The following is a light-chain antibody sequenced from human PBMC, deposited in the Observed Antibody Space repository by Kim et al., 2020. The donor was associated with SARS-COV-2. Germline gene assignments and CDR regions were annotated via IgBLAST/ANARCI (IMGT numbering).Light chain of an antibody. V-gene: IGLV3-21*01. J-gene: IGLJ2*01. Sequence: SLAPGQTARITCGGNNIGTKSVHWYQQKPGQAPVVVIFYDNDRPSDIPERFAGSNSGNTATLTISRVEAGDEADYYCQVWDSRSGIFGGGTQLTVL. CDR1: NIGTKS. CDR2: YDN. CDR3: QVWDSRSGI.